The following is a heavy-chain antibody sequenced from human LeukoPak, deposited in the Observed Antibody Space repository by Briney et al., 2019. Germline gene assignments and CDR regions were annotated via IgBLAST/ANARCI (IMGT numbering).Heavy chain of an antibody. D-gene: IGHD6-13*01. J-gene: IGHJ4*02. CDR1: GFTFSNYG. Sequence: PGGSLRLSCAASGFTFSNYGMNWVRQAPGKGLEWISYISSTRTTMNYADSVKGRFTISRDNSKNTLYLQMNSLGAEDTAVYHCATIYHTVSSWFADYWGQGTLVTVSS. CDR2: ISSTRTTM. V-gene: IGHV3-48*01. CDR3: ATIYHTVSSWFADY.